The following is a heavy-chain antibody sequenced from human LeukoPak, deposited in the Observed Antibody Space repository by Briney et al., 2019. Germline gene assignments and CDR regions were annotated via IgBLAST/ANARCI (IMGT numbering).Heavy chain of an antibody. CDR3: ARSASDYYDSSGYYREIDY. CDR2: INTDGIIT. Sequence: QPGGSLRLSCAASRFTFSGYWMHWVRQAPGKGLVWVSRINTDGIITTYADSVKGRFTISRDNAQNTLYLQMNSLRAEDTAVYYCARSASDYYDSSGYYREIDYWGQGTLVTVSS. D-gene: IGHD3-22*01. V-gene: IGHV3-74*01. CDR1: RFTFSGYW. J-gene: IGHJ4*02.